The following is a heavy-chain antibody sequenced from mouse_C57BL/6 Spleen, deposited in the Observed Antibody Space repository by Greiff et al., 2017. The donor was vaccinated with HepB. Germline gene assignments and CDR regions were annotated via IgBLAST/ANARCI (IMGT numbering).Heavy chain of an antibody. Sequence: EVKLMESGGGLVKPGGSLKLSCAASGFTFSDYGMHWVRQAPEKGLEWVAYISSGSSTIYYADTVKGRFTISRDNAKNTLFLQMTSLRSEDTAMYYCARGHCGSPGFAYWGQGTLVTVSA. V-gene: IGHV5-17*01. CDR2: ISSGSSTI. J-gene: IGHJ3*01. CDR1: GFTFSDYG. CDR3: ARGHCGSPGFAY. D-gene: IGHD1-1*01.